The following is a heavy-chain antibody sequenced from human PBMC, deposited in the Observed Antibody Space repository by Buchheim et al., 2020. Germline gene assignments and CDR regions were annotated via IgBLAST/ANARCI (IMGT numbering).Heavy chain of an antibody. D-gene: IGHD4-23*01. CDR3: AKGADYGGNSFLDS. J-gene: IGHJ4*02. CDR1: GFTFSSYA. V-gene: IGHV3-23*01. Sequence: EVQVLESGGGLVQPGGSLRLSCTASGFTFSSYAMSWVRQTPGKGLEWVSIISGGGGTTHYADSVKGRFTISRDSFRTTLYLQMNSLRAEDTAIYYCAKGADYGGNSFLDSWGQGT. CDR2: ISGGGGTT.